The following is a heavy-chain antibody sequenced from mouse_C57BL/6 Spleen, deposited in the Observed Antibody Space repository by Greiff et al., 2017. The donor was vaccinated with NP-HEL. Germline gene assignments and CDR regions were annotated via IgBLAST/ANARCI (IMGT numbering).Heavy chain of an antibody. V-gene: IGHV5-17*01. Sequence: EVKLMESGGGLVKPGGSLKLSCAASGFTFSDYGMHWVRQAPEKGLEWVAYISSGSSTIYYADTVKGRFTISRDNAKNTLFLQMTSLRSEDTAMYYCARRNYYGDYFDYWGQGTTRTVSS. CDR3: ARRNYYGDYFDY. J-gene: IGHJ2*01. CDR1: GFTFSDYG. D-gene: IGHD1-1*01. CDR2: ISSGSSTI.